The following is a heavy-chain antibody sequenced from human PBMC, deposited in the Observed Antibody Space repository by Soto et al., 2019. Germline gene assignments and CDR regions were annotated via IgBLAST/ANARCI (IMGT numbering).Heavy chain of an antibody. J-gene: IGHJ4*02. CDR3: ARRHYDSSGFY. CDR1: GFTFSTYA. CDR2: ISGSGGST. V-gene: IGHV3-23*01. D-gene: IGHD3-22*01. Sequence: GGSLRLSCAASGFTFSTYAMSWVRQAPGKGLEWVSAISGSGGSTYYADSVKGRFTISRDNSKNTLYLQMNSLRAEDTAVYYCARRHYDSSGFYWGQGTLVTVSS.